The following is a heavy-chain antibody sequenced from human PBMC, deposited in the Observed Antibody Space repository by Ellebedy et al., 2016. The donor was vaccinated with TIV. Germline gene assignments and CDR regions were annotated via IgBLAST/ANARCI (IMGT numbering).Heavy chain of an antibody. CDR2: ILSSGGLI. D-gene: IGHD2-15*01. CDR3: ASFQRYTYSLEY. Sequence: GESLKISCAGSGFTFSSYSMTWVRQAPGKGLEWISYILSSGGLIYYAESGKGRFTISRDNAKNVLYLQMSSLRAEDTAVYYCASFQRYTYSLEYWGQGSQVTVSS. J-gene: IGHJ4*02. V-gene: IGHV3-21*05. CDR1: GFTFSSYS.